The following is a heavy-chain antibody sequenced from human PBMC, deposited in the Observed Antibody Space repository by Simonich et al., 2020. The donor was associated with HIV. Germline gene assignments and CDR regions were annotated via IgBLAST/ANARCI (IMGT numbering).Heavy chain of an antibody. CDR3: ARLTAGGLGEYFQH. J-gene: IGHJ1*01. Sequence: QVQLQQWGAGLLKPSETLSRTCAVDGGSFSGYYCSWIRPSQGKGLEWIGEINHSGRTNYNPSLKSRVTISVDTSKNQFSLKLSSVTAADTAVYYCARLTAGGLGEYFQHWGQGTLVTVSS. V-gene: IGHV4-34*01. D-gene: IGHD6-13*01. CDR1: GGSFSGYY. CDR2: INHSGRT.